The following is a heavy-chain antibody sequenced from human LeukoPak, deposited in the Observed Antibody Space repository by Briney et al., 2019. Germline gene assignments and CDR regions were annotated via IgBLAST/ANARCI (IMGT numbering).Heavy chain of an antibody. CDR1: GYTFTSYY. D-gene: IGHD3-10*01. J-gene: IGHJ4*02. CDR3: ASLGSGSSPIIDFDY. CDR2: IDPSGGGT. V-gene: IGHV1-46*01. Sequence: ASVKVSCKASGYTFTSYYMHWVRQAPGQGLEWMGIIDPSGGGTSYAQKFQGRVTMTRDTSTSTAYMELSSLRSEDTAVYYCASLGSGSSPIIDFDYWGQGTLVTVSS.